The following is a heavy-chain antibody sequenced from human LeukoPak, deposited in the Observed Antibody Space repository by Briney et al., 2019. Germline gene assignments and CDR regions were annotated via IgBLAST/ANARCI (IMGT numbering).Heavy chain of an antibody. CDR2: IIPIFGTA. J-gene: IGHJ4*02. V-gene: IGHV1-69*13. Sequence: SVKVSCKASGGTFSSYAISWVRQAPGQGLEWMGGIIPIFGTANYAQKFQGRVTITADESTSTAYMELSSLRSEDTAVYYCAKDQGSSGWYSNFDYWGQGTLVTVSS. D-gene: IGHD6-19*01. CDR3: AKDQGSSGWYSNFDY. CDR1: GGTFSSYA.